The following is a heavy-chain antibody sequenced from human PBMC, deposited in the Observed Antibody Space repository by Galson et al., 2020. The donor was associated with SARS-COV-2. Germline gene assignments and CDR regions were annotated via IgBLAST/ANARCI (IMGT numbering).Heavy chain of an antibody. CDR1: GFTFSRYS. J-gene: IGHJ5*02. Sequence: GGSLRLSCAASGFTFSRYSMNWVRQAPGQGLEWVSSLSSSSSYIYYADSVKGRFTISRDNAKNSLYLQMNSLRAEDTAVYYCARDPSVTTSWFDPWGQGTLVTVSS. D-gene: IGHD4-17*01. CDR2: LSSSSSYI. CDR3: ARDPSVTTSWFDP. V-gene: IGHV3-21*01.